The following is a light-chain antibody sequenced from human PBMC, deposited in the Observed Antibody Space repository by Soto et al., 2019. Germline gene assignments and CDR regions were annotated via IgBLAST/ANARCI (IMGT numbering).Light chain of an antibody. Sequence: IVITQSPATLSFGAVKRATLSCRASQSVSTNLAWYQQKPGQAPRLLIYGASTRATGMPARFSGSGSGTEFTLTITSLQSEDFAVYFCQQYSNWPRTFGQGTKVDIK. J-gene: IGKJ1*01. CDR3: QQYSNWPRT. V-gene: IGKV3-15*01. CDR2: GAS. CDR1: QSVSTN.